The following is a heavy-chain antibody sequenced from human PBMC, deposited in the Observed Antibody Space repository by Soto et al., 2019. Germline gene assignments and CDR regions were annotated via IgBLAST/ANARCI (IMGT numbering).Heavy chain of an antibody. CDR1: GYTFTSYY. CDR2: INPSGGST. Sequence: GASVKVSCNASGYTFTSYYMHWVRQAPGQGLEWMGIINPSGGSTSYAQKFQGRVTMTRNTAISTAYMELSSLRSEDTAVYYCARSVGGSNVNFDYWGQGTLVTVSS. V-gene: IGHV1-46*01. J-gene: IGHJ4*02. D-gene: IGHD3-10*01. CDR3: ARSVGGSNVNFDY.